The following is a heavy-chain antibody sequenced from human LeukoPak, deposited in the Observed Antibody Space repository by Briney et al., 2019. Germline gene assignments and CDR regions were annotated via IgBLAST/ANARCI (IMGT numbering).Heavy chain of an antibody. D-gene: IGHD6-19*01. J-gene: IGHJ4*02. V-gene: IGHV1-24*01. CDR1: GYTFTSYG. Sequence: ASVKVSCKASGYTFTSYGISWVRQAPGKGLEWMGGFDPEDGETIYAQKFQGRVTMTEDTSTDTAYMELSSLRSEDTAVYYCATFVAVAGTFDYWGQGTLVTVSS. CDR3: ATFVAVAGTFDY. CDR2: FDPEDGET.